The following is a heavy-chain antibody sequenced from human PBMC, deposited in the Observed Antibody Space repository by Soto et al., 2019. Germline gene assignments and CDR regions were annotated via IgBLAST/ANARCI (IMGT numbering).Heavy chain of an antibody. J-gene: IGHJ5*02. Sequence: SETLSLTCTVSGGSISSYYWSWIRQPPGKGLEWIGYIYSTGSTYYNPSLKGRVTMSVDTSKNQFSLKVTSVTAADTAVYYCARPSGYATKGVCSWFDPWGQGTLVTVSS. V-gene: IGHV4-59*04. D-gene: IGHD2-8*01. CDR2: IYSTGST. CDR3: ARPSGYATKGVCSWFDP. CDR1: GGSISSYY.